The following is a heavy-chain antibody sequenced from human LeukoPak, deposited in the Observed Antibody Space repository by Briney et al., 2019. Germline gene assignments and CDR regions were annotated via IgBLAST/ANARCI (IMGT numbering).Heavy chain of an antibody. CDR1: GFTFSNYV. CDR3: ARESFGDYYFDY. Sequence: GGSLRLSCASSGFTFSNYVLYWVRQAPGKGLEWVAGMSHDGSNIYYADPVKGRFTVSRDNSKNTLYLQMNCLRVEDTAVYSCARESFGDYYFDYWGQGTLVTVSS. D-gene: IGHD4-17*01. V-gene: IGHV3-30*14. CDR2: MSHDGSNI. J-gene: IGHJ4*02.